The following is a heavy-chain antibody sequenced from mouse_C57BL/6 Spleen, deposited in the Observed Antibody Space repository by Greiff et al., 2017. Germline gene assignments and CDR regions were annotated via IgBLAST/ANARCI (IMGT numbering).Heavy chain of an antibody. V-gene: IGHV1-62-2*01. Sequence: LVESGAELVKPGASVKLSCKASGYTFTEYTIHWVKQRSGQGLEWIGWFYPGSGSIKYNEKFKDKATLTADKSSSTVYMELSRLTSEDSAVYFCARHEDPNYYGSSYFDYWGQGTTLTVSS. D-gene: IGHD1-1*01. CDR2: FYPGSGSI. CDR3: ARHEDPNYYGSSYFDY. J-gene: IGHJ2*01. CDR1: GYTFTEYT.